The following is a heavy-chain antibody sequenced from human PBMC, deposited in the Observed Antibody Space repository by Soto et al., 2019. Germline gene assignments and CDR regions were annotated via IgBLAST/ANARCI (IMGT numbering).Heavy chain of an antibody. CDR1: GYSLTSYW. CDR3: ARLPRITIFGVSYYYGMDV. J-gene: IGHJ6*02. Sequence: GESLKISCKGSGYSLTSYWISWVRQMPGKGLEWMGRIDPSDSYTNYSPSFQGHVTISADKSISTAYLQWSSLKASDTAMYYCARLPRITIFGVSYYYGMDVWGQGTTVTVSS. CDR2: IDPSDSYT. V-gene: IGHV5-10-1*01. D-gene: IGHD3-3*01.